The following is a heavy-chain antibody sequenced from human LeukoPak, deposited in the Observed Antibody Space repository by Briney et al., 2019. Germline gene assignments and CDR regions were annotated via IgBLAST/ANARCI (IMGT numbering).Heavy chain of an antibody. D-gene: IGHD3-22*01. V-gene: IGHV3-73*01. CDR1: GFTFSGSA. CDR2: IRSKGNTYSS. J-gene: IGHJ4*02. CDR3: TRGPDYYDSSGLDY. Sequence: GGSLRLSCAASGFTFSGSAMHWVRQASGKGLEWVGRIRSKGNTYSSAYAASVKGRFTISRDDSKNTAYLQMNSLKTKDTAVYYCTRGPDYYDSSGLDYWGQGTLVTVSS.